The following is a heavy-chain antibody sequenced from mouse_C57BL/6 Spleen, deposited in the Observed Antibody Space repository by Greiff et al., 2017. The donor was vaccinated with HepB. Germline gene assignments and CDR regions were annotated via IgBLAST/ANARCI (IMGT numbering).Heavy chain of an antibody. D-gene: IGHD3-2*02. J-gene: IGHJ4*01. V-gene: IGHV1-82*01. CDR2: IYPGDGDT. Sequence: VQLQQSGPELVKPGASVKISCKASGYAFSSSWMNWVKQRPGKGLEWIGRIYPGDGDTNYNGKFKGKATLTADKSSSTAYMQLSSLTSEDSAVYFCARSGSAYVGYAMDYWGQGTSVTVSS. CDR3: ARSGSAYVGYAMDY. CDR1: GYAFSSSW.